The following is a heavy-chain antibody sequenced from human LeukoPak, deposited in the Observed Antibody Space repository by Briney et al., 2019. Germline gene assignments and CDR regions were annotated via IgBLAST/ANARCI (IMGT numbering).Heavy chain of an antibody. V-gene: IGHV4-38-2*01. CDR2: IYYSGST. Sequence: SETLSLTCAVSGYSISSGYYWGRIRQPPGKGLEWIGSIYYSGSTYYNPSLKSRVTISVDTSKNQFSLKLSSVTAADTAVYYCARHHSGYSYGYRYWGQGTLVTVSS. D-gene: IGHD5-18*01. J-gene: IGHJ4*02. CDR1: GYSISSGYY. CDR3: ARHHSGYSYGYRY.